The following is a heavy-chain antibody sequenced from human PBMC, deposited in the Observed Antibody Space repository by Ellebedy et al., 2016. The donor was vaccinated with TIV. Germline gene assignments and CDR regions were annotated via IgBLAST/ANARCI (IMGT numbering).Heavy chain of an antibody. Sequence: PGGSLRLSCAASGFIFDDYAMHWVRQAPGKGLEWVSGISWNSDARVYADSMRGRFTISRDNTKNSLFLQIDRLRAEDTALYYCIRRGKRGSRYFEDWGQGTLVTVSS. D-gene: IGHD3-10*01. CDR2: ISWNSDAR. CDR3: IRRGKRGSRYFED. V-gene: IGHV3-9*01. CDR1: GFIFDDYA. J-gene: IGHJ4*02.